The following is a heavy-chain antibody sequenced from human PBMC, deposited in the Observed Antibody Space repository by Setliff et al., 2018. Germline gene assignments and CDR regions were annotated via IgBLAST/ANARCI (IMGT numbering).Heavy chain of an antibody. J-gene: IGHJ4*02. Sequence: GGSLRLSCATSGFSFSDYYMSWIRQAPGKGLEWVSYISVSGSYIDYADSVKGRFTISRDNTKNSVYLQISSLTVEDTAVYYCARDKDKDFDFWGQGTLVTVSS. CDR1: GFSFSDYY. CDR3: ARDKDKDFDF. CDR2: ISVSGSYI. V-gene: IGHV3-11*05.